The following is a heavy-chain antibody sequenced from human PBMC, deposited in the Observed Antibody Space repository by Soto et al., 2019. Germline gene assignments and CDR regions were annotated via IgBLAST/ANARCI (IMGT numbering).Heavy chain of an antibody. J-gene: IGHJ5*01. V-gene: IGHV3-23*04. Sequence: EVQLVESGGSLVQPGGSLRLSCAASGFTFSTFAMNWVRQAPGEGLEWVSSISGSGGNTQYADSVKGRVTTSRDNSTNTIYLQMNTLRAEDTAVDYCAKCHVWMTTSAGWCNWCHSWGHGTLVIVSS. D-gene: IGHD4-17*01. CDR1: GFTFSTFA. CDR3: AKCHVWMTTSAGWCNWCHS. CDR2: ISGSGGNT.